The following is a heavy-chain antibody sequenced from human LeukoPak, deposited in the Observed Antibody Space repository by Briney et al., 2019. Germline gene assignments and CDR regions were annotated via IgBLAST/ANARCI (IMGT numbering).Heavy chain of an antibody. CDR2: IDHSGSP. J-gene: IGHJ5*02. CDR3: ARGPMRGWFDP. Sequence: SETLSLTCAVYGGSFSGYSWNWIRQPPGKGLEWIGEIDHSGSPNYNPSLKSRVTISVDTSKNQFSLKLSSVTAAETAVYYCARGPMRGWFDPWGQGTLVTVSS. V-gene: IGHV4-34*01. CDR1: GGSFSGYS.